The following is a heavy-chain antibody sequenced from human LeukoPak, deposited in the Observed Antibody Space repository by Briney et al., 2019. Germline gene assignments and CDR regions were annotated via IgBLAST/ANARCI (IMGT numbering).Heavy chain of an antibody. CDR1: GFTVSNNY. Sequence: GGSLRLSCAASGFTVSNNYMSWVRQAPGKGLEWVSAVYDGDTTYYADSVKGRFAISRDNSKNTLYLQINSLRVEDTAVYFCARDRLLYLDYWGQGTPVTVSS. CDR2: VYDGDTT. D-gene: IGHD2-21*02. CDR3: ARDRLLYLDY. J-gene: IGHJ4*02. V-gene: IGHV3-53*01.